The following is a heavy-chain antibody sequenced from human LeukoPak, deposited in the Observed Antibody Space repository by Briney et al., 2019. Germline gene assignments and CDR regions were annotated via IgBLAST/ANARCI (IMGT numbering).Heavy chain of an antibody. V-gene: IGHV1-2*02. J-gene: IGHJ4*02. CDR2: INPNSGGT. D-gene: IGHD3-9*01. CDR1: GYTFTDYY. CDR3: ARSPHILTGENFDF. Sequence: VSVTVSCKASGYTFTDYYIHWVRQAPGQGLEWMGWINPNSGGTNYAQKFYVRVTMTRDTSITTAYMELSRLRSDDTAVFYCARSPHILTGENFDFWGQGTLVTVSS.